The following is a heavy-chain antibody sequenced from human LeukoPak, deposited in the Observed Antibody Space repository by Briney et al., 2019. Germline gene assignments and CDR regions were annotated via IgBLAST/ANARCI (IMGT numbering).Heavy chain of an antibody. CDR2: VYQSGTT. Sequence: SETLSLTCTVSGFSISSGHYWGWVRQPPGAGLEWIGSVYQSGTTYYNPSLKSRVTTSVDMSKNQFSLRLRPVAAADTAVYYCARIFIRNGYSSYFDCWGQGTLVTVSS. V-gene: IGHV4-38-2*02. CDR3: ARIFIRNGYSSYFDC. CDR1: GFSISSGHY. D-gene: IGHD5-18*01. J-gene: IGHJ4*02.